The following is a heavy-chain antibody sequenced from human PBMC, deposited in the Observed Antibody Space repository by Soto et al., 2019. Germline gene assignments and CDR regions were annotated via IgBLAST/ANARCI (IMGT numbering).Heavy chain of an antibody. J-gene: IGHJ4*02. Sequence: SQTLSLTCAISGDCVSTNSATWDWIRQSPSRGLEWLGRTYYRSKWYHDYAVSLNGRGTINPDTSQNQFSLHLTSVTPEDTAVYYCGRLVGNSWIDYWGQGTLVTVSS. CDR3: GRLVGNSWIDY. CDR1: GDCVSTNSAT. V-gene: IGHV6-1*01. CDR2: TYYRSKWYH. D-gene: IGHD6-13*01.